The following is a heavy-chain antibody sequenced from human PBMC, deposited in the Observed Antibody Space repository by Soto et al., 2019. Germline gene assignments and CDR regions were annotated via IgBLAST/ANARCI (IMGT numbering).Heavy chain of an antibody. V-gene: IGHV3-53*01. CDR3: ARGITARTDY. Sequence: GGSLRLSCAASGFTVSSNYMSWVRQAPGKGLEWVSVIYSGGSTYYADSVKGRCTISRDNSKNTLYLQVNSLRAEDTAVYYCARGITARTDYWGQGTLGTVSS. CDR1: GFTVSSNY. D-gene: IGHD6-6*01. CDR2: IYSGGST. J-gene: IGHJ4*02.